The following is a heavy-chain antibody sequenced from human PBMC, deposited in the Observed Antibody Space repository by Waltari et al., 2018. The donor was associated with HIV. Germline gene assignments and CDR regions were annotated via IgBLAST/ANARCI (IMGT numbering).Heavy chain of an antibody. CDR1: GFSFSTNA. J-gene: IGHJ4*02. V-gene: IGHV3-23*01. CDR3: AQPFCSGGSCFAYF. CDR2: IGSAGYT. Sequence: EVQLLESGGGLVPPGGSLRLSCVASGFSFSTNAMTWVRHLPGRGLGWVSAIGSAGYTDYADSVKGRFTISRDNSKNILYLQMTSLRADDTAIYYCAQPFCSGGSCFAYFWGQGTLVSVSS. D-gene: IGHD2-15*01.